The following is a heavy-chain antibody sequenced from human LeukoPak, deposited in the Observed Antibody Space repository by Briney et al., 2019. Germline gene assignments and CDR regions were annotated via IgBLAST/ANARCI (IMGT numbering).Heavy chain of an antibody. J-gene: IGHJ4*02. D-gene: IGHD1-26*01. Sequence: GGSLRLSCEASGFTFSTYWMTWVRQAPGKGLEWVANIKEDGGEKSYVDSVKGRFTISKDNAKNSLYLQMNSLRAEDTPVYYCARIHSGSYYMGFDYWGQGALVTVSS. CDR3: ARIHSGSYYMGFDY. CDR1: GFTFSTYW. CDR2: IKEDGGEK. V-gene: IGHV3-7*01.